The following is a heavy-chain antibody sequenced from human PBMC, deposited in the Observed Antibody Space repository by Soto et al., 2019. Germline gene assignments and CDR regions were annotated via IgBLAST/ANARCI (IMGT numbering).Heavy chain of an antibody. CDR3: AKDWDCIDY. D-gene: IGHD2-21*02. CDR2: ISYDGSNK. CDR1: GFTFSSYG. J-gene: IGHJ4*02. V-gene: IGHV3-30*18. Sequence: PGGSLRFSFAGSGFTFSSYGLHWVRQAPGKGLEWVAVISYDGSNKYYADSVKGRFTISRDNSKNTLYLQMNSLRAEDTAVYYCAKDWDCIDYWGQGTLVTVSS.